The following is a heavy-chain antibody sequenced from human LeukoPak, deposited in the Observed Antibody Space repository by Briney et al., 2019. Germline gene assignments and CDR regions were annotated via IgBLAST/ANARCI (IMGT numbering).Heavy chain of an antibody. Sequence: SETLSLTCTVSGGSISSYYWSWIRQPPGKGLEWIGYIYYSGSTNYNPSLKSRVTISVDTSKNQFSLKLNSVTAADTAVYYCARDPGGSSWLRGAFDIWGQGTMVTVSS. J-gene: IGHJ3*02. D-gene: IGHD6-13*01. CDR1: GGSISSYY. CDR2: IYYSGST. CDR3: ARDPGGSSWLRGAFDI. V-gene: IGHV4-59*01.